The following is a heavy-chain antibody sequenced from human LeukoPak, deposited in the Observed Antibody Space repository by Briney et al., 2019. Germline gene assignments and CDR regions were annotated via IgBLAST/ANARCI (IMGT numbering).Heavy chain of an antibody. Sequence: GGSLRLSCAASGFTFSNAWMSWVRQAPGKGLEWVGRIKSKTDGGTTDYAAPVKGRFTISRDDSKNTLYLQMNSLRAEDTAEYYCARNPSDWGYRAFLDYWGQGTLVTVSS. D-gene: IGHD3-3*02. CDR2: IKSKTDGGTT. CDR3: ARNPSDWGYRAFLDY. V-gene: IGHV3-15*01. CDR1: GFTFSNAW. J-gene: IGHJ4*02.